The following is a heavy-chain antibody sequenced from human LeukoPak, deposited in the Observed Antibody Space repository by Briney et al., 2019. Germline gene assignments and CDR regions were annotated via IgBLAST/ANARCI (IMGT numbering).Heavy chain of an antibody. D-gene: IGHD3-3*01. Sequence: GGSLRLSCAASGFDFSSNWMHWVRHAPGQGLVWVSRIKGDGISTNYADSMKGRFTISRDIAKNTLYLQMNSLRAEDTGVYYCAKDHYWSIDYWGRGTLVTVSS. CDR3: AKDHYWSIDY. CDR2: IKGDGIST. CDR1: GFDFSSNW. V-gene: IGHV3-74*01. J-gene: IGHJ4*02.